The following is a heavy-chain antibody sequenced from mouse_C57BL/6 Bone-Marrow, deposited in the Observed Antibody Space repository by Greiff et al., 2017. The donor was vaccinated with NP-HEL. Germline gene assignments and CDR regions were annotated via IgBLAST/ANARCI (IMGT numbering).Heavy chain of an antibody. D-gene: IGHD1-1*01. CDR1: GYTFTDYY. Sequence: VQLQQSGAELVRPGASVKLSCKASGYTFTDYYINWVKQRPGQGLEWIARIYPGSGNTYYNEKFKGKATLTAEKSSSTAYMQLSSLTSEDSAVYFCARGRHYYGSSPYYYAMDYWGQGTSVTVSS. V-gene: IGHV1-76*01. J-gene: IGHJ4*01. CDR2: IYPGSGNT. CDR3: ARGRHYYGSSPYYYAMDY.